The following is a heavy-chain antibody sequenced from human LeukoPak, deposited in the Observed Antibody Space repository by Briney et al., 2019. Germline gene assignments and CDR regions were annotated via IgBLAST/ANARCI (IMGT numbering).Heavy chain of an antibody. J-gene: IGHJ4*02. Sequence: GASLRLSCAASGFTFSSYAMSWVRQAPGKGLEWVSAISGSGGSTYYADSVKGRFTISRDNSKNTLYLQMNSLRAEDTAVYYCARGVPTGYYTSCYDYWGQGTLVTVSS. CDR2: ISGSGGST. CDR1: GFTFSSYA. CDR3: ARGVPTGYYTSCYDY. D-gene: IGHD3/OR15-3a*01. V-gene: IGHV3-23*01.